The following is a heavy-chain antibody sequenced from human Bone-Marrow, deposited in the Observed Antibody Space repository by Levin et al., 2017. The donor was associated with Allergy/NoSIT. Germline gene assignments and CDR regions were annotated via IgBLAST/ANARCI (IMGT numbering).Heavy chain of an antibody. D-gene: IGHD6-19*01. CDR2: IIPIFGTA. CDR3: AREGIAVAGTEYYFDY. Sequence: KISCKASGGTFSSYAISWVRQAPGQGLEWMGGIIPIFGTANYAQKFQGRVTITADESTSTAYMELSSLRSEDTAVYYCAREGIAVAGTEYYFDYWGQGTLVTVSS. CDR1: GGTFSSYA. J-gene: IGHJ4*02. V-gene: IGHV1-69*01.